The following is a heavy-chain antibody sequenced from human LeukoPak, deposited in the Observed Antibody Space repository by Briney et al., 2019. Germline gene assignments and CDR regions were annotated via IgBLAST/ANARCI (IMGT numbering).Heavy chain of an antibody. Sequence: GGSLRLSCAASGFTFSSYEMNWVRQAPGKGLEWVSYISSSGSTIYYADSVKGRFTISRDNAKNSLYLQMNSLRAEDTAVYYCARGRPYYGSGSYHYWGQGTLVTVSS. V-gene: IGHV3-48*03. CDR1: GFTFSSYE. J-gene: IGHJ4*02. CDR2: ISSSGSTI. D-gene: IGHD3-10*01. CDR3: ARGRPYYGSGSYHY.